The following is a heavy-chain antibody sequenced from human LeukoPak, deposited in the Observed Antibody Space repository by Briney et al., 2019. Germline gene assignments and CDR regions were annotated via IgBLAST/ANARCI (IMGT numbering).Heavy chain of an antibody. CDR3: AKVKCSGGSCYLEALGFRGRLDY. CDR2: MNPNSGNT. J-gene: IGHJ4*02. V-gene: IGHV1-8*01. Sequence: ASVKVSCKASGYTFTSYDINWVRQATGQGLEWMGWMNPNSGNTGYAQKFQGRVTMTRNTSISTAYMELSSLRSEDTAVYYCAKVKCSGGSCYLEALGFRGRLDYWGQGTLVTVSS. D-gene: IGHD2-15*01. CDR1: GYTFTSYD.